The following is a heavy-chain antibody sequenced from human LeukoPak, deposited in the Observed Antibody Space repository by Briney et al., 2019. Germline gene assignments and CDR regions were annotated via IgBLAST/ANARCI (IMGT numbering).Heavy chain of an antibody. V-gene: IGHV1-46*01. J-gene: IGHJ4*02. Sequence: ASVKVSCKASGYTFTGYYMHWVRQAPGQGLEWMGWINPSGGSTSYAQKFQGRVTMTRDTSTSTVYMELSSLRSEDTAVYYCAREGGSYYDYWGQGTLVTVSS. CDR2: INPSGGST. CDR3: AREGGSYYDY. D-gene: IGHD1-26*01. CDR1: GYTFTGYY.